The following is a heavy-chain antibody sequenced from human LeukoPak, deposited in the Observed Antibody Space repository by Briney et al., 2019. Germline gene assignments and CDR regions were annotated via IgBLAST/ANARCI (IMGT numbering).Heavy chain of an antibody. Sequence: SETLSLTCTVSGGSISSYYWSWIRQPPGKGLEWIGYIYYSGSTNYNPSLKSRVTISVDTSKNQFSLKLSSVTAADTAVYYCARLRLLWYGFDYWGQGTLVTVSS. D-gene: IGHD3-10*01. CDR1: GGSISSYY. V-gene: IGHV4-59*01. J-gene: IGHJ4*02. CDR3: ARLRLLWYGFDY. CDR2: IYYSGST.